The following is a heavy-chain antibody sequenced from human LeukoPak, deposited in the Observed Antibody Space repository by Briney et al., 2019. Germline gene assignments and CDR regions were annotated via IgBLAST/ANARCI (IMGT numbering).Heavy chain of an antibody. CDR3: ARDRYNYDSSGSRWFDP. CDR2: IHSSGST. CDR1: GVSIISYY. D-gene: IGHD3-22*01. Sequence: SETLSLTCTVSGVSIISYYWSWIRQPPGKGLEWIAFIHSSGSTGYNPSLKSRVTISVDTSKNQFSLKLRSVTAADTAVYYCARDRYNYDSSGSRWFDPWGQGTLVTVSS. V-gene: IGHV4-59*01. J-gene: IGHJ5*02.